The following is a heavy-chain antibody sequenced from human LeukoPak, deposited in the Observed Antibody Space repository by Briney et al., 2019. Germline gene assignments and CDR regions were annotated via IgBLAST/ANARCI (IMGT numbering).Heavy chain of an antibody. CDR3: AGSTAGLDY. CDR2: IKQDGSEQ. D-gene: IGHD1-1*01. V-gene: IGHV3-7*01. CDR1: GFTFSKYW. J-gene: IGHJ4*02. Sequence: PGGSLRLSCAASGFTFSKYWMSWVRQAPGKGLEWVGNIKQDGSEQYYVDSMRGRFTISRDNAKNSLYLQMGSLRAEDTAVYYCAGSTAGLDYWGQGTLVTVSS.